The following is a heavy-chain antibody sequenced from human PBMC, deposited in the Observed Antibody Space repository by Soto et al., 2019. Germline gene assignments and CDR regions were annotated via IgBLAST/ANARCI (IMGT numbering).Heavy chain of an antibody. Sequence: VGTLRLSCEVSRFTFSAYWMHRLRQVPGKGLIWVSRISDDASTTTYADSVKGRFTISRDNAKNTLYLQINSLRADDTGLYYCTRGPRVSSTGTGAHWGQGTLVTVSS. CDR3: TRGPRVSSTGTGAH. V-gene: IGHV3-74*01. J-gene: IGHJ4*02. CDR2: ISDDASTT. CDR1: RFTFSAYW. D-gene: IGHD1-1*01.